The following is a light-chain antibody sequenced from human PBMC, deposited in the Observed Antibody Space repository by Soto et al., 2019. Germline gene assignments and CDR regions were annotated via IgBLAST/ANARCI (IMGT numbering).Light chain of an antibody. CDR2: GAS. Sequence: EIVLTQSPGTLSLSPGERATLSCRVSQSINSRYLAWYQQKPGQAPRLLTYGASSRATGIPDRFSGSGSGTDFTLTISRLEPEDFAVYYCQQFGSSPGFTFGPGTKVDIK. V-gene: IGKV3-20*01. CDR3: QQFGSSPGFT. CDR1: QSINSRY. J-gene: IGKJ3*01.